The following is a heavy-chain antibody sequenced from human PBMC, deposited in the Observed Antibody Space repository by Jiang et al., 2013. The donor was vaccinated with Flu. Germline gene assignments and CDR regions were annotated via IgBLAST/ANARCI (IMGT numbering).Heavy chain of an antibody. CDR3: ARGRGYGEYDFDF. CDR2: IVVGSGDT. V-gene: IGHV1-58*01. Sequence: RQARGQRLEWIGWIVVGSGDTKYAQKFQQRVTITRDMSTTTAYMELSSLRSEDTAVYYCARGRGYGEYDFDFWGQGTLVTVSS. D-gene: IGHD4-17*01. J-gene: IGHJ4*02.